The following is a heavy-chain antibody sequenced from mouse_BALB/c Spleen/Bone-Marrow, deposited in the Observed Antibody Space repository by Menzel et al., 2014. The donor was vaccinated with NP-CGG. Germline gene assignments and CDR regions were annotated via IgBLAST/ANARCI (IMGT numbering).Heavy chain of an antibody. J-gene: IGHJ2*01. CDR2: IRLKSNNYAT. D-gene: IGHD1-1*01. Sequence: EVQGVESGGGLVQPGGSMKFSCVASGFTFSNYWMNWVRQSPEKGLEWVAEIRLKSNNYATHYAESVKGRFTISRDDSKSSVYLQMNNLRAEDTGIYYCTGVLYYGSSWYYFDYWGQGTTLTVSS. CDR3: TGVLYYGSSWYYFDY. V-gene: IGHV6-6*02. CDR1: GFTFSNYW.